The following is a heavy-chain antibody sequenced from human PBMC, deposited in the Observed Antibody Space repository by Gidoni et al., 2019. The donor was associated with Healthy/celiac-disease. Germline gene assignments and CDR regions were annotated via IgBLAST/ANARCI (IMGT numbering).Heavy chain of an antibody. D-gene: IGHD3-10*01. CDR2: IYSGGST. CDR3: ARASYYYGSGIDY. CDR1: GFTVSSNY. J-gene: IGHJ4*02. V-gene: IGHV3-53*02. Sequence: EVQLVETGGGLIQPGGSLRLSCAASGFTVSSNYMSWVRQAPGKGLEWVSVIYSGGSTYYADSVKGRFTISRDNSKNTLYLQMNSLRAEDTAVYYCARASYYYGSGIDYWGQGTLVTVSS.